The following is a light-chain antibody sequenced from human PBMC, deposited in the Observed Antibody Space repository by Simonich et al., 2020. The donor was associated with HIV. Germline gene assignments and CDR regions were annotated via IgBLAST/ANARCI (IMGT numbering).Light chain of an antibody. J-gene: IGKJ5*01. Sequence: ETVLTQSPATLSLSPGERATLSCRAIQSVSCYLAWYQQKPGKAPRLLIYDASSRATGIPDRFSGSGSGTDFTLTISSLQSEDFAVYYCQQYNNWPPITFGQGTRLEIK. CDR1: QSVSCY. CDR3: QQYNNWPPIT. CDR2: DAS. V-gene: IGKV3-11*01.